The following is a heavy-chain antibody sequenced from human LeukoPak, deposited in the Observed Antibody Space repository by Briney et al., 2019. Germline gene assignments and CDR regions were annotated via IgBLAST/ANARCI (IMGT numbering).Heavy chain of an antibody. J-gene: IGHJ4*02. CDR3: ARDVSRVLSKGVNWNDY. Sequence: ASVKVSCKASGYTFTGYYMHWVRQAPGQGLEWTGWINPNSGGTSYSQKFQGRVTMTRDTSISTAYMDLSKLRSDDTAVYYCARDVSRVLSKGVNWNDYWGQGTLVTVSS. V-gene: IGHV1-2*02. CDR1: GYTFTGYY. CDR2: INPNSGGT. D-gene: IGHD1-1*01.